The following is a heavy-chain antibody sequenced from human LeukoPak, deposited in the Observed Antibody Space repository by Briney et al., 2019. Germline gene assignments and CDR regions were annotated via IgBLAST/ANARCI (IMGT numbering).Heavy chain of an antibody. Sequence: KPSETLSLTCTVSGGSISSGSYYWSWIRQPAGKGLEWIGRIYTSGSTNYNPSLKSRVTISVDTSKNQFSLKLSSVTAADTAVYYCARERGRIVVVIDYWGQGTLVTVSS. V-gene: IGHV4-61*02. J-gene: IGHJ4*02. CDR3: ARERGRIVVVIDY. CDR2: IYTSGST. D-gene: IGHD3-22*01. CDR1: GGSISSGSYY.